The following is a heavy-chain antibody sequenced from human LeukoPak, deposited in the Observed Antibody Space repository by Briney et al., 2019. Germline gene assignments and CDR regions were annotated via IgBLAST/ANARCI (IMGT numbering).Heavy chain of an antibody. V-gene: IGHV1-2*02. CDR2: INPNSGGT. D-gene: IGHD6-19*01. J-gene: IGHJ4*02. CDR1: GYTFTGYY. CDR3: ARTAVAGIYYFDY. Sequence: ASVKVSCKASGYTFTGYYMHWVRQAPGQGLQWMGWINPNSGGTNYAQKFHGRVTMSRDTSISTAYMELSRLRSDDTAVYYCARTAVAGIYYFDYWGQGTLVTV.